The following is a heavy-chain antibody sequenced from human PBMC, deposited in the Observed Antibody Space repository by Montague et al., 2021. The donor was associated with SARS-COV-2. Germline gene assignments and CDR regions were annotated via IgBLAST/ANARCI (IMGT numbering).Heavy chain of an antibody. V-gene: IGHV4-59*08. CDR2: FYHSGGT. CDR3: ARVGGNHYRYFDY. D-gene: IGHD1-26*01. J-gene: IGHJ4*02. Sequence: SETLSLTCTVSGGSISSYFWSWIRQSPGKGLEWIGYFYHSGGTKYNPSLKSRVTIPGDTSKNQFSLRLSSVTAADTAVYYCARVGGNHYRYFDYWGQGTLVTVSS. CDR1: GGSISSYF.